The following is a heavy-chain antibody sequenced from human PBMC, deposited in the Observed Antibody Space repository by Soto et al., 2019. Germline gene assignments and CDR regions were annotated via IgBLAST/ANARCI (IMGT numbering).Heavy chain of an antibody. CDR3: AWDAPLGGTFSGSDAIDS. D-gene: IGHD5-12*01. Sequence: QVQLVQSGAEVKKPGSSVKVSCKASGGTFSTSTFTWVRQAPGQGLEWMGRTIPLLNVADYAQDFQGRLTITAXRXTXTXHTQPTSLRCTDTAGYYCAWDAPLGGTFSGSDAIDSWGQGALVTVSS. CDR2: TIPLLNVA. CDR1: GGTFSTST. V-gene: IGHV1-69*02. J-gene: IGHJ4*02.